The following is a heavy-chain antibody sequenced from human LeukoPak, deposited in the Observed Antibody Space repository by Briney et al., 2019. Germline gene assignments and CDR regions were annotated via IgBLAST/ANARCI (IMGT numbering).Heavy chain of an antibody. Sequence: GGSLRPSCAASGFTFSTYWMSWVRQAPGKGLEWVSSITSSSSYIYYADSVKGRFTISRDNAKNSLYLQMDSLRVEDTAVYYCAREPYSGNYGAYYYYYMDVWGKGTTVTISS. V-gene: IGHV3-21*06. CDR1: GFTFSTYW. CDR2: ITSSSSYI. D-gene: IGHD1-26*01. CDR3: AREPYSGNYGAYYYYYMDV. J-gene: IGHJ6*03.